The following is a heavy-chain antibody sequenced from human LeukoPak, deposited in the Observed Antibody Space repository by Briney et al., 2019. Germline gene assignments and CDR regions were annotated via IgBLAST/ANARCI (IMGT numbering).Heavy chain of an antibody. Sequence: GGSLRLSCAASGFTVRSNYMNWVRQAPGKGLEWVSSIYSDGSTYYADSVKGRFTISRDNSKNTLYLQMNSLRAEDTAVYYCAKDKYNFWSGSNYYYMDVWGKGTTVTVSS. V-gene: IGHV3-53*01. D-gene: IGHD3-3*01. CDR2: IYSDGST. CDR1: GFTVRSNY. CDR3: AKDKYNFWSGSNYYYMDV. J-gene: IGHJ6*03.